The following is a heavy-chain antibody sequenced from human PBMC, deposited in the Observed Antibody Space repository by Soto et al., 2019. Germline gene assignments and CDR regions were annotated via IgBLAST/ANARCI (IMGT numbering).Heavy chain of an antibody. V-gene: IGHV4-38-2*02. D-gene: IGHD6-13*01. CDR3: ARDRAVAAAGDYYYYGMDV. CDR1: GYSISSGYY. J-gene: IGHJ6*02. Sequence: PSETLSLTCAVSGYSISSGYYWGWIRQPPGKGLEWIGSIYHSGSTYYNPSLKSRVTISVDTSKNQFSLKLSSVTAADTAVYYCARDRAVAAAGDYYYYGMDVWGQGTTVT. CDR2: IYHSGST.